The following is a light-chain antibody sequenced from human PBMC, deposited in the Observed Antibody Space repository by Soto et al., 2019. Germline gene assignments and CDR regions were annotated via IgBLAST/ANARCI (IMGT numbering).Light chain of an antibody. CDR2: ANN. V-gene: IGLV1-44*01. CDR3: AAWDDNRNGPV. J-gene: IGLJ2*01. CDR1: SSNIGSNT. Sequence: QSVLTQPPSASGTPGQGVTISCSGRSSNIGSNTVNWYQQLPGTAPKLLIYANNQRPSGVPDRFSGSKSGTSASLPIRGLKSEDEADYYCAAWDDNRNGPVFGGGTKVTVL.